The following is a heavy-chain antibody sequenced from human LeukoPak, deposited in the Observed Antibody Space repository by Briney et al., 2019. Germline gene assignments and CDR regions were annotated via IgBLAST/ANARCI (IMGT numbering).Heavy chain of an antibody. D-gene: IGHD3-10*01. CDR2: IYSGGST. J-gene: IGHJ4*02. Sequence: GGSLRLSCAASGFPVSSQYMSWARQAPGKGLEWVSVIYSGGSTYYADSVKGRFTISRHNSKHTLYLQMNSLRAEDTAVYYCARTLGESTDYWGQGTLVTVSS. CDR1: GFPVSSQY. CDR3: ARTLGESTDY. V-gene: IGHV3-53*04.